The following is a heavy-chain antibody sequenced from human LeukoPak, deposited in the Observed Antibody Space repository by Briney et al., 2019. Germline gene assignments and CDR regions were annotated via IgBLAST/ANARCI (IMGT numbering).Heavy chain of an antibody. CDR3: ARHVIQGAFDI. CDR2: IYYSGST. CDR1: GGSISGYY. V-gene: IGHV4-59*01. D-gene: IGHD2/OR15-2a*01. J-gene: IGHJ3*02. Sequence: SETLSLTCTVSGGSISGYYWSWLRQPPGKGLEWIGYIYYSGSTNYNPSLKSRVTISVDTSKNQFSRKLSSVTAADTAVYYCARHVIQGAFDIWGQGTMVTVSS.